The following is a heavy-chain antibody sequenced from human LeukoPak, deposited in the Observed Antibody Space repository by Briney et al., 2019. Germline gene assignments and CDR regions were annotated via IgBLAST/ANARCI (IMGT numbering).Heavy chain of an antibody. D-gene: IGHD2-2*01. V-gene: IGHV4-59*12. Sequence: SETLSLTCTVSGGSISSYYWSWIRQPPGKGLEWIGYIYYSGSTNYNPSLKSRVTISVDTSKNQFSLKLSSVTAADTAVYYCARLRYSSSTSCGDYYYYGMDVWGQGNTVTVSS. CDR3: ARLRYSSSTSCGDYYYYGMDV. J-gene: IGHJ6*02. CDR1: GGSISSYY. CDR2: IYYSGST.